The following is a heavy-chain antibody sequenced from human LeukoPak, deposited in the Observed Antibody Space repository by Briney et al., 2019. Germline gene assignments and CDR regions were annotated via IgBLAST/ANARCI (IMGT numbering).Heavy chain of an antibody. V-gene: IGHV4-59*01. CDR2: IYYSGST. CDR3: ASRSRSNRGNAFDI. Sequence: SETLSLTCTVSGGSISSYYWSWIRQPPGKGLEWIGYIYYSGSTNYNPSLKSRVTISVDTSKSQFSLKLSSVTAADTAVYYCASRSRSNRGNAFDIWGQGTMVTVSS. CDR1: GGSISSYY. J-gene: IGHJ3*02. D-gene: IGHD2-15*01.